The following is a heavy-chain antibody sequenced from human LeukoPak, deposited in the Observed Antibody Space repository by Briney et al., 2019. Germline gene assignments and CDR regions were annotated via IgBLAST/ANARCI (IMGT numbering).Heavy chain of an antibody. CDR2: ISSSGSSI. CDR3: ARDPQHYHYYYFMDD. CDR1: GFTFSDYY. J-gene: IGHJ6*04. Sequence: PGGSLRLSCAASGFTFSDYYMSWIRQAPGKGLEWVSYISSSGSSIYYADSVKGRFTISRDNAKNSLYLQMNSLRAEDTAVYYCARDPQHYHYYYFMDDWGKGTPVTVSS. D-gene: IGHD6-13*01. V-gene: IGHV3-11*04.